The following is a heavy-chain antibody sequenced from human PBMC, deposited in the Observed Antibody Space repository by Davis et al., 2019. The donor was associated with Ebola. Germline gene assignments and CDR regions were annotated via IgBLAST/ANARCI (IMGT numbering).Heavy chain of an antibody. Sequence: AASVQVSCKASGYTFTNQAISWVRQPPGQGLGWMGWINTNTGNPTYAHGFTGRLIFSLDTSVRTAYLKIRNLKAEDTAVYYCANLYGGHPVKEYWGQGTLVTVSS. CDR3: ANLYGGHPVKEY. CDR2: INTNTGNP. D-gene: IGHD4-17*01. V-gene: IGHV7-4-1*02. J-gene: IGHJ4*02. CDR1: GYTFTNQA.